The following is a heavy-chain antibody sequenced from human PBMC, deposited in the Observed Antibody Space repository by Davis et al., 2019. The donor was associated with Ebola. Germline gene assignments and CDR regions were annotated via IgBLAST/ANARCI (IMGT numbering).Heavy chain of an antibody. CDR3: ARTFTIFGVVLGY. V-gene: IGHV1-2*02. Sequence: ASVKVSCKASGGTFSNYITNWVRQAPGQGLEWMGWINPNSGGTNYAQKFQGRVTMTRDTSISTAYMELSRLRSDDTAVYYCARTFTIFGVVLGYWGQGTLVTVSS. CDR2: INPNSGGT. D-gene: IGHD3-3*01. CDR1: GGTFSNYI. J-gene: IGHJ4*02.